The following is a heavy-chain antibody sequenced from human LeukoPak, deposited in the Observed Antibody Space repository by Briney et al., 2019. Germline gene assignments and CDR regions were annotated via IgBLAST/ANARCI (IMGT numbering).Heavy chain of an antibody. CDR1: GFTFSSYG. CDR2: IWYDGSNK. Sequence: GGSLRLSCAASGFTFSSYGMHWVRQAPGKGLEWVAVIWYDGSNKYYADSVKGRFTISRDNSKNTLYLQMNSLRAEDTAVYYCAREDGRPGGSYERPLDYWGQGTLVTVSS. D-gene: IGHD1-26*01. CDR3: AREDGRPGGSYERPLDY. J-gene: IGHJ4*02. V-gene: IGHV3-33*01.